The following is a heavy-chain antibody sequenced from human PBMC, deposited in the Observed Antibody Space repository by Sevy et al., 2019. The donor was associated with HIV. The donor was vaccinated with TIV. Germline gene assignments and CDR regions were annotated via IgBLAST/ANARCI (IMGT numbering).Heavy chain of an antibody. Sequence: ASVKLSCKASGYSFTTYGISWIRQAPGQGLEWMGWISAYTGNTNYTQMLEGRFTMTTDTSTSTAYMELTSLRSDDTAVYFCARDSPYYFGAGSHVPLFDYWGQGTLVTVSS. CDR1: GYSFTTYG. J-gene: IGHJ4*02. V-gene: IGHV1-18*01. CDR3: ARDSPYYFGAGSHVPLFDY. D-gene: IGHD3-10*01. CDR2: ISAYTGNT.